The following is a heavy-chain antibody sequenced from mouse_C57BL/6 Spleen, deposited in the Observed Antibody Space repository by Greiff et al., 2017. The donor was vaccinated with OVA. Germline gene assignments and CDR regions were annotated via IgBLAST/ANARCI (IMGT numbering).Heavy chain of an antibody. CDR1: GFTFSSYA. V-gene: IGHV5-4*03. J-gene: IGHJ1*03. CDR2: ISDGGSYT. Sequence: EVKVVESGGGLVKPGGSLKLSCAASGFTFSSYAMSWVRQTPEKRLEWVATISDGGSYTYYPDNVKGRFTISRDNAKNNLYLQMSHLKSEDTAMYYGARGLITTVVGNFDVWGTGTTVTVSS. CDR3: ARGLITTVVGNFDV. D-gene: IGHD1-1*01.